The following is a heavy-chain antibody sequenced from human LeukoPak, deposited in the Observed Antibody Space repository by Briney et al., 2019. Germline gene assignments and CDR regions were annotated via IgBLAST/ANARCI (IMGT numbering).Heavy chain of an antibody. CDR2: MVKETNLFAT. CDR3: TRDSGTYNWFDP. J-gene: IGHJ5*02. V-gene: IGHV3-73*01. Sequence: PGGSLTLSCLAAGSSFSDSAIHWVRQPSGKGLEWLGYMVKETNLFATALAASVKGRFTVSRDDSKNTAYVHMDSLKTEDTALYYCTRDSGTYNWFDPWGQGTLVTVSS. D-gene: IGHD1-26*01. CDR1: GSSFSDSA.